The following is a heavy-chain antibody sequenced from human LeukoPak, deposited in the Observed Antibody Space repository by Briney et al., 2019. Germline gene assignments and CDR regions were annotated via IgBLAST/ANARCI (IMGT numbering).Heavy chain of an antibody. J-gene: IGHJ6*03. D-gene: IGHD3/OR15-3a*01. Sequence: SETLSLTCAVYGGSFSDYYWSWIRQPSGKGLEWIGYIYYSGSTNYNPSLKSRVTISVDTSKNQFSLKLSSVTAADTAVYYCARVDLRDYYYYMDVWGKGTTVTVSS. CDR1: GGSFSDYY. CDR3: ARVDLRDYYYYMDV. CDR2: IYYSGST. V-gene: IGHV4-59*01.